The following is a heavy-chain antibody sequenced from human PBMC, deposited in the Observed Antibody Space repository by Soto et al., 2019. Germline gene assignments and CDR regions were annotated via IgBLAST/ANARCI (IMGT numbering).Heavy chain of an antibody. CDR2: LFPILPTA. V-gene: IGHV1-69*06. CDR1: GGTFNMFG. J-gene: IGHJ4*02. Sequence: QVLLVQSGTEVKKPGSSVKVSCQAPGGTFNMFGITWIRQAPGKGLEWMGGLFPILPTADYAGTFQGRLTITADRSSNVVYMELGSLQSDDTAIYYCARSVVVGATPAYVDSWGQGTAVIV. CDR3: ARSVVVGATPAYVDS. D-gene: IGHD2-15*01.